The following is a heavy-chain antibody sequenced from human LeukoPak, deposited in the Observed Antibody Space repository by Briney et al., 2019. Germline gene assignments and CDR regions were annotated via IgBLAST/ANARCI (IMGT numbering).Heavy chain of an antibody. Sequence: GGSLRLSCAASGFTFSSFAMTWVRQAPGKGLEWVSAISGDGTRTYYADSVKGRFTISRDNSKNTLYLEMSSLRVEDTAIYYCAKWPEGAMDYFDYWCQGTLVTVSS. CDR3: AKWPEGAMDYFDY. V-gene: IGHV3-23*01. D-gene: IGHD3-16*01. J-gene: IGHJ4*02. CDR1: GFTFSSFA. CDR2: ISGDGTRT.